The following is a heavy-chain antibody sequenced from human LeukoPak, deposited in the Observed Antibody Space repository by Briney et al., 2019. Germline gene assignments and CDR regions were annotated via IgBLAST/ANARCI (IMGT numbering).Heavy chain of an antibody. D-gene: IGHD2-2*01. CDR3: ARGLVVVPALTVDYYYMDV. Sequence: SCKASVYTFTTYAIIVTPQAAGQSPQGRAWISADNGNTNYAQKLQGRVTMTTGTSTSTAYMELRSLRSDDTAVYYCARGLVVVPALTVDYYYMDVWGKGTTVTVSS. CDR1: VYTFTTYA. CDR2: ISADNGNT. J-gene: IGHJ6*03. V-gene: IGHV1-18*01.